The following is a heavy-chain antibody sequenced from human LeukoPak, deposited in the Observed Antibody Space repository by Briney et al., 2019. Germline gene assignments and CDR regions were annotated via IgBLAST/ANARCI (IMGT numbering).Heavy chain of an antibody. D-gene: IGHD3-3*01. CDR1: GGSISSYY. J-gene: IGHJ4*02. CDR3: ARSSDYDFWSGYSGPFDY. Sequence: PSETLSLTCTVSGGSISSYYWSWIRQPPGKGLEWIGYIHYSGSTNYNPSLKSRVTISVDTSKNQFSLKLSSVTAADTAVYYCARSSDYDFWSGYSGPFDYWGQGTLVTVPS. CDR2: IHYSGST. V-gene: IGHV4-59*01.